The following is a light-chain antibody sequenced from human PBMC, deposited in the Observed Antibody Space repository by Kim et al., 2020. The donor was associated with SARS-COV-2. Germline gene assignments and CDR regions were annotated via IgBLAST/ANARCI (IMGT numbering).Light chain of an antibody. CDR2: QDN. CDR1: KLGDKY. Sequence: SYELTQPPSASVSPGQAASITCSGDKLGDKYASWYQQTPGQSPVLVIHQDNKRPSGIPERFSGSNSGNTATLTISGTQPMDEADYYCQAWDSSVWVFGGGTQLTVL. J-gene: IGLJ3*02. CDR3: QAWDSSVWV. V-gene: IGLV3-1*01.